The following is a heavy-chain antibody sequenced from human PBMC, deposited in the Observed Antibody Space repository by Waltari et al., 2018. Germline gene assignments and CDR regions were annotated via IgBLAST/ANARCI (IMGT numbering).Heavy chain of an antibody. V-gene: IGHV5-10-1*03. CDR2: IDPRDSYT. J-gene: IGHJ3*02. D-gene: IGHD2-2*01. CDR3: ARHTDAAVAXRSAFDI. Sequence: EVQLVQSGAEVKKPXESLRISCKASGYSFXSFWXYWVRQMPGKGLEWMGKIDPRDSYTKNXPSFQGHVTMSAXKSXSTAXXQXSGLKASXXXMYYXARHTDAAVAXRSAFDIXGQGTMVTVXS. CDR1: GYSFXSFW.